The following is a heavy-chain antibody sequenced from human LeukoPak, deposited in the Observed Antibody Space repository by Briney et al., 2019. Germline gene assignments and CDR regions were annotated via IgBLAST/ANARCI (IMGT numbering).Heavy chain of an antibody. Sequence: SVKVSCNASGDIFNSYSVSWVRQAPGQGLEWMGGIIPIFGSTNYAQKFQGRVTITTDQSTRTAYIELNSLSSDDTAVYYCARVGRSRGSLPNSYYYMDVWGKGTTVTVSS. CDR2: IIPIFGST. V-gene: IGHV1-69*05. CDR3: ARVGRSRGSLPNSYYYMDV. CDR1: GDIFNSYS. D-gene: IGHD1-26*01. J-gene: IGHJ6*03.